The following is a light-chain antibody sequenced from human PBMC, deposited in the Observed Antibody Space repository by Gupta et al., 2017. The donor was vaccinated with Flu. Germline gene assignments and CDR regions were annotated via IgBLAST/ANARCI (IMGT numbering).Light chain of an antibody. CDR3: QSYDSSLSGSV. CDR2: GNS. J-gene: IGLJ3*02. V-gene: IGLV1-40*01. CDR1: SSNIGAGYD. Sequence: QSVLTQPPSVSGAPGQRVTISCTGSSSNIGAGYDVHWYQQLPGTAPKLLIYGNSNRPSGVPDRISGSKSGTSASLAIXGXQAEDEXDYYCQSYDSSLSGSVFGGGTKLTVL.